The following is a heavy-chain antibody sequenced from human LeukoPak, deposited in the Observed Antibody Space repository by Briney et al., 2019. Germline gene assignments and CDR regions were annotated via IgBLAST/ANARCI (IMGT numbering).Heavy chain of an antibody. Sequence: NPSETLSLTCAVYGGSFSGYYWSWIRQPPGKGLEWIGEINHSGSTNYNPSLKSRVTISVDTSKNQFSLKLSSVTAADTAVYYCAKETLPHYYDSSGYYSLGYWGQGTLVTVSS. J-gene: IGHJ4*02. V-gene: IGHV4-34*01. D-gene: IGHD3-22*01. CDR1: GGSFSGYY. CDR2: INHSGST. CDR3: AKETLPHYYDSSGYYSLGY.